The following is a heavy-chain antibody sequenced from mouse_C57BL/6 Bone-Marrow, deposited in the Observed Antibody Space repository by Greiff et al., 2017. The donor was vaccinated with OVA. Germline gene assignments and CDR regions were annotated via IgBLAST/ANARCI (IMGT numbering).Heavy chain of an antibody. V-gene: IGHV1-78*01. CDR1: GYTFTDNT. J-gene: IGHJ4*01. CDR2: IYPSDGST. CDR3: ARCYGYYGSSWSGDY. Sequence: QVQLQQPDAELVKPGASVKISCKVSGYTFTDNTIHWMKQRPEKGLEWIGYIYPSDGSTKYNEKLKGKATLTVDKSSITAYMQINSLTSEDSAVDYCARCYGYYGSSWSGDYWGQGTSVTVSS. D-gene: IGHD1-1*01.